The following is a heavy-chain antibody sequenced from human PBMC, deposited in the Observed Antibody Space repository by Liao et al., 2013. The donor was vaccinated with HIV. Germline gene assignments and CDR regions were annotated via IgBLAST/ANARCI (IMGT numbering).Heavy chain of an antibody. CDR2: IYTGMSTTGTT. CDR3: ARERGIVGA. Sequence: QVRLQESGPGLVKPSQTLSLTCTVSGDLIRRDNYYWTWIRQPAGKGLEWIGHIYTGMSTTGTTNYNPSLKSRVTISVDTSKNQFSLKLSSVTAADTAVYYCARERGIVGAWGQGTLVTVSS. D-gene: IGHD1-26*01. CDR1: GDLIRRDNYY. J-gene: IGHJ5*02. V-gene: IGHV4-61*02.